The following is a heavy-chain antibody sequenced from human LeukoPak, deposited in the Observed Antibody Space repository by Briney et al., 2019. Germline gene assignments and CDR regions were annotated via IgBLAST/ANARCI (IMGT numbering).Heavy chain of an antibody. Sequence: SETLSLTCTVSGGSISSYYWSWIRQPAGKGLEWTGRIYTSGSTIYNSSLKSRVTISVDTSKNQFSLNLTSVTAADTAFYYCARARTNYYYDSSGYTTRGGFFDSWGLGTLVTVSS. V-gene: IGHV4-4*07. D-gene: IGHD3-22*01. CDR1: GGSISSYY. CDR2: IYTSGST. CDR3: ARARTNYYYDSSGYTTRGGFFDS. J-gene: IGHJ4*02.